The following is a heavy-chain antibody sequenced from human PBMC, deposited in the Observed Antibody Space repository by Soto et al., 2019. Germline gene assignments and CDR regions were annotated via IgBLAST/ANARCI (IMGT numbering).Heavy chain of an antibody. CDR1: GYTFTGYY. CDR2: INPNSGGT. D-gene: IGHD6-6*01. Sequence: ASVKVSCKASGYTFTGYYMHWVRQAPGQGLEWMGWINPNSGGTNYAQKFQGWVTMTRDTSISTAYMELSRLRSDDTAVYYCARAKVEYSSSELLDYWGQGTLVTVSS. CDR3: ARAKVEYSSSELLDY. V-gene: IGHV1-2*04. J-gene: IGHJ4*02.